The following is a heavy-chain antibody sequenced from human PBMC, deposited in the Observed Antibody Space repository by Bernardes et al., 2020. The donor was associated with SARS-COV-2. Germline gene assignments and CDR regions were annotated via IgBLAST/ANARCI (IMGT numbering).Heavy chain of an antibody. CDR2: IIPKFALA. V-gene: IGHV1-69*13. Sequence: SVKVSCSVSGGTFSNLGISWVRQAPGQGLEWTGWIIPKFALATYAQNFQGRVTITADESTTTTYMELNSLTSDDTAVYYCATFTIFGVEHHRQPWDSWGQGTLVTVSS. CDR1: GGTFSNLG. D-gene: IGHD3-3*01. J-gene: IGHJ4*02. CDR3: ATFTIFGVEHHRQPWDS.